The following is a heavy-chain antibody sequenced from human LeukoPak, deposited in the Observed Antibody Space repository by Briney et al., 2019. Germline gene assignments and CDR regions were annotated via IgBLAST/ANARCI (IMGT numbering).Heavy chain of an antibody. J-gene: IGHJ4*02. Sequence: PSETLSLTCTVSGGSISSGSYYWSWIRQPAGKGLEWIGRIYTSGSTNYNPSLKSRVTISVDTSKNQFSLKLSSVTAADTAVYYCASYGGNPDCFDYWGQGTLVTVSS. CDR3: ASYGGNPDCFDY. CDR1: GGSISSGSYY. V-gene: IGHV4-61*02. D-gene: IGHD4-23*01. CDR2: IYTSGST.